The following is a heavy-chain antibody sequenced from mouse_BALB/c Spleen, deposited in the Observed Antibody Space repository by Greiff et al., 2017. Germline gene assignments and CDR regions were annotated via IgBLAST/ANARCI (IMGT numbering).Heavy chain of an antibody. CDR3: ARGVYYRYDGWFAY. CDR1: GYSITSGYY. CDR2: ISYDGSN. V-gene: IGHV3-6*02. Sequence: EVKLMESGPGLVKPSQSLSLTCSVTGYSITSGYYWNWIRQFPGNKLEWMGYISYDGSNNYNPSLKNRISITRDTSKNQFFLKLNSVTTEDTATYYCARGVYYRYDGWFAYWGQGTLVTVSA. J-gene: IGHJ3*01. D-gene: IGHD2-14*01.